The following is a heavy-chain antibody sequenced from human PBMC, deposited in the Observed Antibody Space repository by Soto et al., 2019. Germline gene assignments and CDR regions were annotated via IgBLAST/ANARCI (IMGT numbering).Heavy chain of an antibody. CDR3: AKDLRIAVAGTDYFDS. Sequence: QVQLVESGGGVVQPGRSLRLSCAASGFSFSSYGMHWVRQAPGKGLEWVAVISYDVTNKYYADSVKGRFTISRDNSQNTLYLQMNSLRAEDTAAYYCAKDLRIAVAGTDYFDSWGQGTLVTVSS. D-gene: IGHD6-19*01. V-gene: IGHV3-30*18. CDR1: GFSFSSYG. J-gene: IGHJ4*02. CDR2: ISYDVTNK.